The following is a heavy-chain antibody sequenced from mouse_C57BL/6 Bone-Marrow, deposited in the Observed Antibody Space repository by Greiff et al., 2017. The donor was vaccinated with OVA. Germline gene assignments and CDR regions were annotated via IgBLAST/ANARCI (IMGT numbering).Heavy chain of an antibody. Sequence: EVQLQQSGPELVKPGASVKIPCKASGYTFTDYNMDWVKQSHGKSLEWIGDINPNNGGTIYNQKFKGKATLTVDKSSSTAYMELRSLTSEDTAVYYCARQRDYEDYYAMDYWGQGTSVTVSS. V-gene: IGHV1-18*01. J-gene: IGHJ4*01. CDR3: ARQRDYEDYYAMDY. D-gene: IGHD2-4*01. CDR1: GYTFTDYN. CDR2: INPNNGGT.